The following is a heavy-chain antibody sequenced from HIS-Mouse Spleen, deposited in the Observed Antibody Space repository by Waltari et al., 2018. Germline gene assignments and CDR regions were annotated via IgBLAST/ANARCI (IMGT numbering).Heavy chain of an antibody. CDR1: GGSISSSSYY. Sequence: LQLQESGPGLVKPSETLSLTCTVSGGSISSSSYYWGWIRQPPGKGLEWIGSIYYSGSTYYNPSLKSRVTISVDPSKNQFALKRSSVTAADTAVYYCAREIPYSSSWYDWYFDLWGRGTLVTVSS. CDR2: IYYSGST. V-gene: IGHV4-39*06. J-gene: IGHJ2*01. CDR3: AREIPYSSSWYDWYFDL. D-gene: IGHD6-13*01.